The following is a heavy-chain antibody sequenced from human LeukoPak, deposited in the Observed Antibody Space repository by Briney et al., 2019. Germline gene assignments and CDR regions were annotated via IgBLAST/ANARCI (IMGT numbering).Heavy chain of an antibody. J-gene: IGHJ4*02. CDR2: INSSSSYI. CDR3: SRVEYGDYGNVDY. V-gene: IGHV3-21*01. Sequence: GGSLTLSCAASGFTFSSYSMNWVRQAPGKGLEWVSAINSSSSYIYYADSVKGRFTISRDNAKNSLYLQMNSLRAEDTAVYYCSRVEYGDYGNVDYWGQGTLVTVSS. CDR1: GFTFSSYS. D-gene: IGHD4-17*01.